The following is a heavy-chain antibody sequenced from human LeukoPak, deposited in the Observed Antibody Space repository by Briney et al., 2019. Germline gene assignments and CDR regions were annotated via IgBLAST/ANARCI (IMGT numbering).Heavy chain of an antibody. CDR1: GYTFTSYG. J-gene: IGHJ6*04. V-gene: IGHV1-18*04. CDR2: ISAYNGNT. D-gene: IGHD2-2*01. Sequence: ASVKVSCKASGYTFTSYGISWMRQAPGQGLEWMGWISAYNGNTNYAQKLQGRVTMTTDTSTSTAYMELRSLRSDDTAVYYCARGCSSTSCYWNYYYYGMDVWGKGTTVTVSS. CDR3: ARGCSSTSCYWNYYYYGMDV.